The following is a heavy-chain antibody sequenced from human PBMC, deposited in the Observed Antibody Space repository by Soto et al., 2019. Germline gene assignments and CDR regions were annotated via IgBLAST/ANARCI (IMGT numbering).Heavy chain of an antibody. Sequence: QVQLVQSGAEVKKPGASVKVSCKASGYTFYSYGISWVRQAPGQGLEWMGWISGYNGKTNYAQELQGRVTMTTETSTRIAYMELRSLRSDDTAVYYCARTGDISVASGNFDYWGQGTLVTVSS. D-gene: IGHD6-19*01. CDR1: GYTFYSYG. CDR2: ISGYNGKT. J-gene: IGHJ4*02. CDR3: ARTGDISVASGNFDY. V-gene: IGHV1-18*01.